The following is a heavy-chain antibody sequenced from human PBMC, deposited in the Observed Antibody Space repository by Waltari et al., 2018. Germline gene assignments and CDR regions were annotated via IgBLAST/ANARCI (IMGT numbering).Heavy chain of an antibody. V-gene: IGHV4-30-4*08. Sequence: QVQLQESGPGLVKPSQTLSLTCTVAGGSISSGDSFWSWIRQPPGTGLVWVGYISYSGSPYYNPSLKSRVIMSLDTSKNQFSLMLSSVTAADTAVYYCARHRTGTAAVDYWGQGTLVTVSS. CDR2: ISYSGSP. CDR3: ARHRTGTAAVDY. D-gene: IGHD1-1*01. CDR1: GGSISSGDSF. J-gene: IGHJ4*02.